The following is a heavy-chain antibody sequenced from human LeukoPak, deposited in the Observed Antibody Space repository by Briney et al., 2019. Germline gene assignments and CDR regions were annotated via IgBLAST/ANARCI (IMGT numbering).Heavy chain of an antibody. CDR2: ISYDGSNK. CDR3: AKEGNIVASNHPRDYFDY. D-gene: IGHD5-12*01. CDR1: GFTFSSYA. V-gene: IGHV3-30*04. J-gene: IGHJ4*02. Sequence: GESLRLSCAASGFTFSSYAMHWVRQAPGKGLEWVAVISYDGSNKYYADSVKGRFTISRDNSKNTLYLQMNSLRAEDTAVYYCAKEGNIVASNHPRDYFDYWGQGTLVTVSS.